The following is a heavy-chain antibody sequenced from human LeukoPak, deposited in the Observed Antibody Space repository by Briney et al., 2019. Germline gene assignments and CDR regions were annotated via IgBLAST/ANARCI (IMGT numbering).Heavy chain of an antibody. CDR1: GYTFTGYY. Sequence: ASVKVSCKASGYTFTGYYMHWVRQAPGQWLEWMGWINPNSGGTNYAQKFQGWVTMTRDTSISTAYMELSRLRSDDTAVYYCARDREAVALFIFEYWGQGTLVTVSS. J-gene: IGHJ4*02. CDR3: ARDREAVALFIFEY. CDR2: INPNSGGT. V-gene: IGHV1-2*04. D-gene: IGHD6-19*01.